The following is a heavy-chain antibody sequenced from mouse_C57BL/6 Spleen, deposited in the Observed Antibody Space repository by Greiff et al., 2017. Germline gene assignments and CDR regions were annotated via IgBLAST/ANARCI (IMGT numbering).Heavy chain of an antibody. J-gene: IGHJ4*01. V-gene: IGHV1-9*01. D-gene: IGHD1-1*01. Sequence: QVQLQQSGAELMKPGASVKLSCKATGYTFTGYWIEWVKQRPGHGLEWIGEILPGSGSTNYNEKFKGKATFTADTSSNTAYMQLSSLTTEDSAIYYCARIPYYGSSYDYAMDYWGQGTSVTVSS. CDR1: GYTFTGYW. CDR3: ARIPYYGSSYDYAMDY. CDR2: ILPGSGST.